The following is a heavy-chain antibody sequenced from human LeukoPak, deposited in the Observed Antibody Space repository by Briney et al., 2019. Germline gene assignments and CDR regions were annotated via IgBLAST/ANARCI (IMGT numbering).Heavy chain of an antibody. CDR1: GFTFSSYG. D-gene: IGHD6-19*01. Sequence: PGGSLRLSCAASGFTFSSYGMHWVRQAPGKGLEWVAVIWYDGSNKYYADSVKGRFTISRDNSKNTLYLQMNSLRAEDTAVYYCARDIGRGAVAGCFDYWGQGTLVTVPS. CDR2: IWYDGSNK. CDR3: ARDIGRGAVAGCFDY. V-gene: IGHV3-33*01. J-gene: IGHJ4*02.